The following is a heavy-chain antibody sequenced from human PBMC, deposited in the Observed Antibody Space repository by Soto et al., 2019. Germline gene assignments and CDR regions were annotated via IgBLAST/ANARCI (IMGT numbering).Heavy chain of an antibody. J-gene: IGHJ6*02. Sequence: GSLRPSCAASGFTFSNYAIHWVRQASGKGLEVVAGITNDGSNKNYADSVKGRVTISRDNSKNTLYLQMNSLRAEDTAVYYCATGVDTAMVKDYYYYGMDVWGQGTTVTVSS. CDR3: ATGVDTAMVKDYYYYGMDV. CDR1: GFTFSNYA. D-gene: IGHD5-18*01. CDR2: ITNDGSNK. V-gene: IGHV3-30-3*01.